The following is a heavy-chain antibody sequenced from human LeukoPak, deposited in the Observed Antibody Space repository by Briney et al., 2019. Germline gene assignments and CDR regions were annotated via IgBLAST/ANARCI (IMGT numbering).Heavy chain of an antibody. D-gene: IGHD3-10*01. CDR3: ARTTYWDYYGSGSYGRFDY. CDR1: GFTFSSYW. J-gene: IGHJ4*02. CDR2: IKQDGSEK. Sequence: GGSLSLSCAASGFTFSSYWMSWVRQAPGKGLEWVANIKQDGSEKYYVDSVKGRFTISRDNAKNSLYLQMNSLRAEDTAVYYCARTTYWDYYGSGSYGRFDYWGQGTLVTVSS. V-gene: IGHV3-7*03.